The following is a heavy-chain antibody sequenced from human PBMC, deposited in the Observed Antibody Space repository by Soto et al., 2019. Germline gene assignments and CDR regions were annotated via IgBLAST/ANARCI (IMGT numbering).Heavy chain of an antibody. Sequence: QVQLVQSGTEVKKPRSSVNVSCKASGDTFSFYTINWVRQAPGLGLEWVGRINPIVSMSNYAQKFQGRVSMTADKSTSIAHMELRSLRSDDTAMYFFAASYGSGYRAFDYWGQGALVIVSS. CDR3: AASYGSGYRAFDY. J-gene: IGHJ4*02. CDR1: GDTFSFYT. D-gene: IGHD3-10*01. CDR2: INPIVSMS. V-gene: IGHV1-69*02.